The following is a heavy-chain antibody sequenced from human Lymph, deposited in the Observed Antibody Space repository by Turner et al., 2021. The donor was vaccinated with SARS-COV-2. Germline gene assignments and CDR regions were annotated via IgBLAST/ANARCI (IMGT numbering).Heavy chain of an antibody. CDR2: IWYDGSNK. J-gene: IGHJ6*02. CDR3: AREGDALAGGMDV. V-gene: IGHV3-33*01. CDR1: GFTFSDHG. Sequence: QVQLVESGGGVVQPGRSLRLSCAASGFTFSDHGMHWVRQAPGKGLEWVAVIWYDGSNKYYADSVKGRFTISRDNSKNTLYLQMNSLRAEDTAVYYCAREGDALAGGMDVWGQGTTVTVSS. D-gene: IGHD2-15*01.